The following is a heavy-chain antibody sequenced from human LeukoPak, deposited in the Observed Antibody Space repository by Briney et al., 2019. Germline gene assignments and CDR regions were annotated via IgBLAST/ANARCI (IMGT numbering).Heavy chain of an antibody. D-gene: IGHD3-9*01. V-gene: IGHV3-23*01. J-gene: IGHJ4*02. Sequence: GGSLRLSCAASEFTFSNYAMSWVRQAPGKGLEWVSAISGSGTNTYYAGSVRGRFTISRDNSNNRLYLQMDSVRAEDTAMYFCAKDTAVILTAPFDSWGQGTLVTVSS. CDR3: AKDTAVILTAPFDS. CDR1: EFTFSNYA. CDR2: ISGSGTNT.